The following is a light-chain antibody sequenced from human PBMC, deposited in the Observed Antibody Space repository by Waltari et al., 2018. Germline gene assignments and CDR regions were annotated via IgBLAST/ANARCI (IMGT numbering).Light chain of an antibody. CDR3: QVWDRNPDHTAV. J-gene: IGLJ3*02. Sequence: SYVLTQPPSVSVAPGKTARITCGGNDIGSKSVHWYQQKPGQAPVVVMSYDSDRPSGIPELFSGSNSGNTATLTLTRVEAGDEADYYCQVWDRNPDHTAVFGGGTRVTVL. V-gene: IGLV3-21*04. CDR1: DIGSKS. CDR2: YDS.